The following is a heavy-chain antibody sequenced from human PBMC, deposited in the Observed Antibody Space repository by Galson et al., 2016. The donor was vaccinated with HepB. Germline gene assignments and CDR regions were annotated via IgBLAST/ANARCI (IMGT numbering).Heavy chain of an antibody. V-gene: IGHV3-15*01. CDR2: IRSRRHGGTT. Sequence: SLRLSCAASGFTFSEVWMTWVRQAPGKGLEWVGRIRSRRHGGTTDYAAPVQGRFTISRDNAKNSLDLQMNSLSPEDTAVYYCARLWSSAPGSVYDYYGMGVWGQGTTVTVSS. J-gene: IGHJ6*02. D-gene: IGHD6-13*01. CDR3: ARLWSSAPGSVYDYYGMGV. CDR1: GFTFSEVW.